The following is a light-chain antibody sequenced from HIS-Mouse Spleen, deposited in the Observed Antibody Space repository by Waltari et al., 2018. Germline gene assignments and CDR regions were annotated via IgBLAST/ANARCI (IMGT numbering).Light chain of an antibody. CDR3: YSTDSSGNHRV. J-gene: IGLJ2*01. Sequence: QSALTQPRPVSGSPGQSDTLSCTGTSSDVGGYNYVSWYQQHPGKAPKLIIFDGSKRPSGVPDRFSGSSSGTMATLTISGAQVEDEADYYCYSTDSSGNHRVFGGGTKLTVL. CDR1: SSDVGGYNY. CDR2: DGS. V-gene: IGLV2-11*01.